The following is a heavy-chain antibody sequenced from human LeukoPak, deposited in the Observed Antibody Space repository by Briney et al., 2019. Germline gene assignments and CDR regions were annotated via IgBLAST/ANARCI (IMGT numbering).Heavy chain of an antibody. Sequence: SETLSLTCAVYGGSFSGYYWSWIRQPPGKGLEWIGEINHSGSTNYNPSLKSRVTISVDTSRNQFSLKLSSVTAADTAVYYCARMFDWSRFDYWGQGTLVTVSS. V-gene: IGHV4-34*01. D-gene: IGHD3-9*01. J-gene: IGHJ4*02. CDR2: INHSGST. CDR3: ARMFDWSRFDY. CDR1: GGSFSGYY.